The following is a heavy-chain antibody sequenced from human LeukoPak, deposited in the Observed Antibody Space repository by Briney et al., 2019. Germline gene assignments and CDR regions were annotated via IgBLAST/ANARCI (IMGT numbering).Heavy chain of an antibody. CDR3: ARRISSSWQYYFDY. D-gene: IGHD6-13*01. V-gene: IGHV4-39*07. Sequence: ASETLSLTCTVSGGSISSSSYYWGWIRQPPGKGLEWIGSIYYSGSTYYNPSLKSRVTISVDTSKNQFSLKLSSVTAADTAVYYCARRISSSWQYYFDYWGQGTLVTVSS. CDR1: GGSISSSSYY. J-gene: IGHJ4*02. CDR2: IYYSGST.